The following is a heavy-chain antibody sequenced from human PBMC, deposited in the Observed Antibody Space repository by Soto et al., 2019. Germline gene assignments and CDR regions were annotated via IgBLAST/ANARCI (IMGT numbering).Heavy chain of an antibody. CDR2: IDPSDSYT. CDR3: ARHGVAAAPRPWFDP. J-gene: IGHJ5*02. V-gene: IGHV5-10-1*01. Sequence: PVASLKISCSGSGYSFTSYWISWVRQMPWKGLEWMGRIDPSDSYTNYSPSFQGHVTISADRSISTAYLQWSSLKASDTAMYYCARHGVAAAPRPWFDPWGQGTLVTVSS. D-gene: IGHD6-13*01. CDR1: GYSFTSYW.